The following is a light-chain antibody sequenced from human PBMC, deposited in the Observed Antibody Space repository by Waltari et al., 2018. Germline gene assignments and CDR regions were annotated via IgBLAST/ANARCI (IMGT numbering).Light chain of an antibody. Sequence: QSVLTQPPSVSGAPGPSVTISCTGTRSTIGTDHHVHCYQQFPGTAPKLLIYSTTNRPSGVPARFSGSKSGTSASLAVTGLQTEDEADYYCQSFDSSLGGVLFGGGTHLTVL. J-gene: IGLJ2*01. CDR1: RSTIGTDHH. V-gene: IGLV1-40*01. CDR2: STT. CDR3: QSFDSSLGGVL.